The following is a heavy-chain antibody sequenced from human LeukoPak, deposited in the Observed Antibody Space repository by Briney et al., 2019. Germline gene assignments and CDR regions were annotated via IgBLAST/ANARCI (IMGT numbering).Heavy chain of an antibody. V-gene: IGHV4-59*01. CDR2: IYYSGST. D-gene: IGHD6-13*01. CDR3: ARDSLSSSSWYSRGGDYFDY. Sequence: PSETLSLTCTVSGGSISSYYWSWIRQPPGKGLEWIGYIYYSGSTNYNPSLKSRVTISVDTSKNQFSLKLSSVTAADTAVYYCARDSLSSSSWYSRGGDYFDYWGQGTLVTVSS. J-gene: IGHJ4*02. CDR1: GGSISSYY.